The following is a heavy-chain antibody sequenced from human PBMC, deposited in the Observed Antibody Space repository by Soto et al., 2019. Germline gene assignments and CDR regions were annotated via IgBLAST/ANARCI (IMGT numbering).Heavy chain of an antibody. CDR1: GYTFTDNP. CDR3: AREGPSGTWKFDH. Sequence: QVHLVQSGAEVRKPGASVKVYCKASGYTFTDNPLHWVRQVPGQRLEWMGWINTANGRTYSSDQFQGRDIMTRDRSANTTYLEVDSLRSEDPAIYFCAREGPSGTWKFDHWGQGALVTVSS. V-gene: IGHV1-3*04. CDR2: INTANGRT. D-gene: IGHD1-26*01. J-gene: IGHJ4*02.